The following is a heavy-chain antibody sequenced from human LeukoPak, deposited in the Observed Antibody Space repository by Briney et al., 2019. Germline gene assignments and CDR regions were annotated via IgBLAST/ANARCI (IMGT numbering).Heavy chain of an antibody. D-gene: IGHD2-15*01. CDR1: GFTFDDYG. J-gene: IGHJ6*02. V-gene: IGHV3-20*04. CDR2: INWNGGST. Sequence: GGSLRLSCAASGFTFDDYGMSWVRQAPGKGLEWVSGINWNGGSTGYADSVKGRFTISRDNSKNTLYLQMNSLRAEDTAVYYCAKAGYSPGSYYYGMDVWGQGTTVTVSS. CDR3: AKAGYSPGSYYYGMDV.